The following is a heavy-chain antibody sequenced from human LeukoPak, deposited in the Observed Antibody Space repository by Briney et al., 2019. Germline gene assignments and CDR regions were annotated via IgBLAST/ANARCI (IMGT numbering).Heavy chain of an antibody. J-gene: IGHJ4*02. V-gene: IGHV3-7*01. CDR2: ISHDGNAK. CDR1: GFIFSRYE. CDR3: ATSHDSAGND. D-gene: IGHD2-15*01. Sequence: GGSLRLSCAASGFIFSRYEFNWVRQAPGKGLEWVANISHDGNAKNYVPSVRGRFTISRDNAKNSLYLQMNSLTVEDTAVYYCATSHDSAGNDWGQGTLVTVSS.